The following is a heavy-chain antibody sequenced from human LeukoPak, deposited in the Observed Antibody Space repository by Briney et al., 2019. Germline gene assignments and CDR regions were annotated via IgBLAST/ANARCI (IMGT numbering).Heavy chain of an antibody. CDR3: ARVRRIAAAGTSAFDI. CDR1: GGSFSGYY. Sequence: SETLSLTCAVYGGSFSGYYWSWIRQPPGKGLEWIGEINHSGSTNYNPSLKSRVTISVDTSKNQFSLKLSSVTAADTAVYYCARVRRIAAAGTSAFDIWGQGTMVTVSS. CDR2: INHSGST. V-gene: IGHV4-34*01. J-gene: IGHJ3*02. D-gene: IGHD6-13*01.